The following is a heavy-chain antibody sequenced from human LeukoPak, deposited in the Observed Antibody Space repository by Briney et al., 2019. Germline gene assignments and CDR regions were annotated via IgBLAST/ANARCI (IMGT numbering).Heavy chain of an antibody. D-gene: IGHD2-15*01. CDR1: GGSISSYY. J-gene: IGHJ6*03. Sequence: SESLSLTCTVPGGSISSYYWNWIRQPAGKGLEWIGRIYTSRSTNYNPSLKSRVTMSVDTSKNQFSLKLNSVTAADTAVYYCARESLEDTYYYYMDVWGKGTTVTVSS. CDR3: ARESLEDTYYYYMDV. CDR2: IYTSRST. V-gene: IGHV4-4*07.